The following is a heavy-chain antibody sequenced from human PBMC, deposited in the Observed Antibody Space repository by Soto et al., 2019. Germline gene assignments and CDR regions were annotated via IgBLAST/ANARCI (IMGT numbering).Heavy chain of an antibody. J-gene: IGHJ6*03. V-gene: IGHV1-8*01. Sequence: GASVKVSCKASGYTFTSYDINWVRQATGQGLEWMGWMNPNSGNTGYAQKFQGRVTMTRNTSISTAYMELSSLRSEDTAVYYCARGWWDYYYMDVWGKGTTVTVSS. D-gene: IGHD2-15*01. CDR1: GYTFTSYD. CDR3: ARGWWDYYYMDV. CDR2: MNPNSGNT.